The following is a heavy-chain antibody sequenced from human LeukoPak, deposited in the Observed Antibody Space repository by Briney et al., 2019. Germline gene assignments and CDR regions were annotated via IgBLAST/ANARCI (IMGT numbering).Heavy chain of an antibody. V-gene: IGHV1-18*01. CDR2: ISAYNRNT. CDR1: GYTYTSYG. D-gene: IGHD5-18*01. CDR3: ARDTAVAYYGMDV. J-gene: IGHJ6*02. Sequence: ASVKVSCKASGYTYTSYGISWVRQAPGQGVEWMGWISAYNRNTNYAQKFQDRVTMPTDSSTTTAYMELRSLTSDDTALYYCARDTAVAYYGMDVWGQGTTVTVSS.